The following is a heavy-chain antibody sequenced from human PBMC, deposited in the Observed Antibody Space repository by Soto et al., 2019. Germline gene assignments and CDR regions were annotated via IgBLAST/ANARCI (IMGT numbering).Heavy chain of an antibody. Sequence: SETLCLTCTVSGGSISSGDYYWSWIRQPPGKGLEWIGYIYYSGSTNYNPSLNSRVTISVDTSKNQFSLKLSSVTAADTAVYYCARGNYDFWSGYYWSYYYYGMDVWGQGTTVTVSS. J-gene: IGHJ6*02. D-gene: IGHD3-3*01. CDR2: IYYSGST. CDR1: GGSISSGDYY. V-gene: IGHV4-61*08. CDR3: ARGNYDFWSGYYWSYYYYGMDV.